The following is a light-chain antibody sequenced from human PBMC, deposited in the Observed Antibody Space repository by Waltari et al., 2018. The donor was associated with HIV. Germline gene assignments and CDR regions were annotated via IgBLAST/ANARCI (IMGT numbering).Light chain of an antibody. CDR3: GTWDSSLSAGV. J-gene: IGLJ3*02. CDR1: SSHIENNY. V-gene: IGLV1-51*01. CDR2: DNN. Sequence: QSVLTQPPSVSAAPGQKVTISCPGSSSHIENNYVSWYQQLPGTAPKLLIYDNNKRPSGIPDRFSGSKSGTSATLGITGLQTGDEADYYCGTWDSSLSAGVFGGGTKLTVL.